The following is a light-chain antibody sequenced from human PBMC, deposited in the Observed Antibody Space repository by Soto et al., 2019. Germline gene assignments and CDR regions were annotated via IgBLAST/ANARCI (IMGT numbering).Light chain of an antibody. CDR2: DVS. Sequence: QSVLTQPASVSGSPGQSITISCTGTNSDIGGYNYVSWYQQHLGKAPKLMIYDVSNRPSGVSYRFSGSKSGNTASLTISGLQAEDEADYYCSSYTSRSTLGVFGGGTKLTVL. CDR1: NSDIGGYNY. J-gene: IGLJ2*01. CDR3: SSYTSRSTLGV. V-gene: IGLV2-14*03.